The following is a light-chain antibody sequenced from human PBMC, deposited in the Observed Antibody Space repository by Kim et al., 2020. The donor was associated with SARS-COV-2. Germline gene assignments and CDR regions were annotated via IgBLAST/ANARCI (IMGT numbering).Light chain of an antibody. V-gene: IGLV2-11*01. J-gene: IGLJ1*01. CDR2: DVS. CDR3: CSYAGSYPYV. Sequence: GHAGTISCTGTSRDVVGYNYFSWYQQHPGKAPKLMIYDVSKRPSGVPDRFSGSKSGNTASLTISGLQAEDEADYYCCSYAGSYPYVFGTGTKVTVL. CDR1: SRDVVGYNY.